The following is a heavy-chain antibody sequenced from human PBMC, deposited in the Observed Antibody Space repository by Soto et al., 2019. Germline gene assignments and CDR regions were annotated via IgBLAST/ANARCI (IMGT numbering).Heavy chain of an antibody. J-gene: IGHJ6*02. V-gene: IGHV4-39*01. D-gene: IGHD6-25*01. CDR2: IFYTGKV. CDR1: GGSINSSNNY. CDR3: AKGGGYGMNYYYYGMDV. Sequence: SETLSLTCTVSGGSINSSNNYWGWIRQPPGKGLEWIGSIFYTGKVFYNPSLKGRFTISRDNSKNSLYLQMNSLRAEDTAVYYCAKGGGYGMNYYYYGMDVWGQGTTVTVSS.